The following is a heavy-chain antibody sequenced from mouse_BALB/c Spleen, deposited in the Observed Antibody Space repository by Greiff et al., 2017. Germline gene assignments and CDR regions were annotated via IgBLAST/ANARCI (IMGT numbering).Heavy chain of an antibody. CDR1: GYTFTSYW. CDR2: INPSTGYT. J-gene: IGHJ3*01. D-gene: IGHD2-14*01. Sequence: QVQLQQSGAELAKPGASVKMSCKASGYTFTSYWMHWVKQRPGQGLEWIGYINPSTGYTEYNQKFKDKATLTADKSSSTAYMQLSSLTSEDSAVYYCARGYRYDGFAYWGQGTLVTVSA. CDR3: ARGYRYDGFAY. V-gene: IGHV1-7*01.